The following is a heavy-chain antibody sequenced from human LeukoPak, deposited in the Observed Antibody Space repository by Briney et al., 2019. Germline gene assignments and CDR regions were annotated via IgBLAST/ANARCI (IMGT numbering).Heavy chain of an antibody. D-gene: IGHD2-15*01. CDR3: GSTNSFSY. CDR2: IKQDGSET. Sequence: GGSRRLSCAASGFAFSNYWMNWARQAPGKGLEWVANIKQDGSETNYVDSVKGRFTISRDNAKNSLYLQMNSLRAEDTALYCCGSTNSFSYWGRGTLVTVSS. J-gene: IGHJ4*02. V-gene: IGHV3-7*01. CDR1: GFAFSNYW.